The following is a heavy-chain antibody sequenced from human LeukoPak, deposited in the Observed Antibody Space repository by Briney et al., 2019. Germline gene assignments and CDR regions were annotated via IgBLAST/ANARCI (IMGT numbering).Heavy chain of an antibody. CDR3: ARERRYYYDSSGYSHDAFDI. CDR2: ISSSSSTI. V-gene: IGHV3-48*01. CDR1: GFTFSSYS. J-gene: IGHJ3*02. D-gene: IGHD3-22*01. Sequence: GGSLRLSCAASGFTFSSYSMNWVRQAPGKGLEWVSYISSSSSTIYYADSVKGRFTISRDNAKNSLYLQMNSLRAEDTAVYYCARERRYYYDSSGYSHDAFDIWGQGTMVTVSS.